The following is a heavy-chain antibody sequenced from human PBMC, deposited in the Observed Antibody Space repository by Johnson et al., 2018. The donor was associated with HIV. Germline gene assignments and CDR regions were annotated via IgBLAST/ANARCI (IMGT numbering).Heavy chain of an antibody. CDR3: ARGVSSGYYSNAFDV. Sequence: EVQLVESGGGLVQPGGSLRLSCAASGFTFSSYWMSWVRQAPGKGLEWVTSIPYDANNKYYADSVKGRFTISRDNAKNSLYLQMNSLRAEDTALYYCARGVSSGYYSNAFDVWGQGTMATVSS. CDR2: IPYDANNK. J-gene: IGHJ3*01. CDR1: GFTFSSYW. V-gene: IGHV3-7*03. D-gene: IGHD3-22*01.